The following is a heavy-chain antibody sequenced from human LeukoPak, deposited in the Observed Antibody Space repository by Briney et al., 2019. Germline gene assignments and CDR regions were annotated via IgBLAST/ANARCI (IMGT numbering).Heavy chain of an antibody. CDR3: ARMSVVVPAAVVDSCCWFDP. V-gene: IGHV4-34*01. Sequence: SETLSLTCAVYGGSFSGYYWSWIRQPPGKGLEWIGEINHSGSTNYNPSLKSRVTISVDTSKNQFSLKLSSVTAADTAVYYCARMSVVVPAAVVDSCCWFDPWGQGTLVTVSS. J-gene: IGHJ5*02. CDR2: INHSGST. CDR1: GGSFSGYY. D-gene: IGHD2-2*01.